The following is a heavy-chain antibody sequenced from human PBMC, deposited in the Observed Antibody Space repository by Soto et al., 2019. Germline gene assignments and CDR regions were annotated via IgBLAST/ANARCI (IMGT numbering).Heavy chain of an antibody. D-gene: IGHD6-13*01. CDR3: ARAKAPLYSSSWYWFDP. J-gene: IGHJ5*02. V-gene: IGHV4-59*08. CDR1: GGSISSYY. Sequence: SGTLSLTCTVSGGSISSYYWSWIRQPPGKGLEWIGYIYYSGSTNYNPSLKSRVTISVDTSKNQFSLKLSSVTAADTAVYYCARAKAPLYSSSWYWFDPWVQGTLVTVS. CDR2: IYYSGST.